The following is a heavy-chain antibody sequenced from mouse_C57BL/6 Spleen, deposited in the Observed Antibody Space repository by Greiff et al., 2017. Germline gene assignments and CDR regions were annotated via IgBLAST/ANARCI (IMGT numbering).Heavy chain of an antibody. CDR1: GYTFTSYG. V-gene: IGHV1-81*01. Sequence: QVQLKESGAELARPGASVKLSCKASGYTFTSYGISWVKQRTGQGLEWIGEIYPRSGNTYYNEKFKGQATLTADKSSSKAYMELRSLTSEDAAVYFCAREGTAQALDYWGQGTTLTVSS. CDR3: AREGTAQALDY. J-gene: IGHJ2*01. D-gene: IGHD3-2*02. CDR2: IYPRSGNT.